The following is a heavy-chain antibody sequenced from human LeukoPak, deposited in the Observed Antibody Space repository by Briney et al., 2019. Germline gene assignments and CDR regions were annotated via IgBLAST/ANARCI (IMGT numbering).Heavy chain of an antibody. D-gene: IGHD1-1*01. CDR1: GYSISNGYY. CDR2: VHHSGST. V-gene: IGHV4-38-2*01. Sequence: SETLSLTCAVSGYSISNGYYWGWIRQPPGKGLEWIGIVHHSGSTYYNPSLKSRVTISADTSKNQFSLNLSSVTAADTAVYYCARGPPYMTAWSRVDYWGQGTLVTVSS. J-gene: IGHJ4*02. CDR3: ARGPPYMTAWSRVDY.